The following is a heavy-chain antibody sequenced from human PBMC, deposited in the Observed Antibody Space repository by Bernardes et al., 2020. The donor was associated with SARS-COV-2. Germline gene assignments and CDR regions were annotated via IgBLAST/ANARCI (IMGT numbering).Heavy chain of an antibody. CDR2: NNPNSGGT. J-gene: IGHJ5*02. D-gene: IGHD1-26*01. Sequence: ASVKVSCKASGYTFTGYYMHWVRQAPGQGLEWMGWNNPNSGGTNYAQKFQGWVTMTRDTSISTAYMELSRLRSDDTAVYYCARALGGSYEWFDPWGQGTLFTVSS. V-gene: IGHV1-2*04. CDR1: GYTFTGYY. CDR3: ARALGGSYEWFDP.